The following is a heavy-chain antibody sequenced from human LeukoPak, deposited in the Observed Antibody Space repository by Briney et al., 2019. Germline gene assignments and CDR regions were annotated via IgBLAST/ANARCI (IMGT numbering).Heavy chain of an antibody. D-gene: IGHD6-19*01. CDR3: AAVSGWYEGSFDY. CDR2: IVVGSGNT. J-gene: IGHJ4*02. CDR1: GFTFTSSA. Sequence: SVKVSCRASGFTFTSSAVQWVRQARGQRLEWIGWIVVGSGNTNYAQKFQERVTITRDMSTSTAYMELSSLRSEDTAVYYCAAVSGWYEGSFDYWGQGTLVTVSS. V-gene: IGHV1-58*01.